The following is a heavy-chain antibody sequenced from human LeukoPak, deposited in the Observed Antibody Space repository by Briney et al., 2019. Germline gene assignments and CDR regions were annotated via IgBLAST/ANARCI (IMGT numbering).Heavy chain of an antibody. CDR2: IYSGGGR. CDR1: GFTVSSNY. CDR3: ARDHYVDAFDI. D-gene: IGHD3-16*01. V-gene: IGHV3-66*01. J-gene: IGHJ3*02. Sequence: GGSLRLSCAASGFTVSSNYMSWVRQAPGKGLEWVSVIYSGGGRYYADAVKGRFTISRDNSKNKLYLQMNSLRAGDTAVYYCARDHYVDAFDIWGQGTMVTVSS.